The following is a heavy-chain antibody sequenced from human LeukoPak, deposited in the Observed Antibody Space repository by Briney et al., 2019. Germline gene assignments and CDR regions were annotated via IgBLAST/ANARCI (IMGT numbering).Heavy chain of an antibody. CDR2: IYSGGST. CDR3: ARSYSNHLFGMDV. V-gene: IGHV3-66*01. Sequence: GGSLRLSCAASGFTVSSYYMTWVRQAPGRGLEWVSVIYSGGSTYYADSVKGRVAISRDNSKNTVFLQMNSVRAEDTAVYYCARSYSNHLFGMDVWGQGTTVTVSS. D-gene: IGHD4-11*01. J-gene: IGHJ6*02. CDR1: GFTVSSYY.